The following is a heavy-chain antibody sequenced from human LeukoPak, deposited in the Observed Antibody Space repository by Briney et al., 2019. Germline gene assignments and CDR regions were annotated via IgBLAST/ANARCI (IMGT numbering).Heavy chain of an antibody. CDR3: ARDFGGYSYGYYMDV. Sequence: GGSLRLSCAASGFTFSSYSMNWVRQAPGKGLEWVSSISSSSSYIYYADSVKGRFTISRDNAKNSLYLQMNSLRAEDTAVYYCARDFGGYSYGYYMDVWGKGTTVTVSS. CDR1: GFTFSSYS. D-gene: IGHD5-18*01. V-gene: IGHV3-21*04. CDR2: ISSSSSYI. J-gene: IGHJ6*03.